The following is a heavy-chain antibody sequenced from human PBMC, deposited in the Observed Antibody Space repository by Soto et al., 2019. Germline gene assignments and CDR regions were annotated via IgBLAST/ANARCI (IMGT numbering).Heavy chain of an antibody. CDR2: ISGSGGST. D-gene: IGHD4-17*01. CDR1: GFTFSSYA. CDR3: ANGIQTTACPVDV. V-gene: IGHV3-23*01. J-gene: IGHJ6*04. Sequence: EVQLLESGGGLVQPGGSLRLSCAASGFTFSSYAMSWVRQAPGKGLEWVSAISGSGGSTYYADSVTRRFTISRDNAKNALYLQMNSLRAEDTGVYYCANGIQTTACPVDVWGKGTTVTVSS.